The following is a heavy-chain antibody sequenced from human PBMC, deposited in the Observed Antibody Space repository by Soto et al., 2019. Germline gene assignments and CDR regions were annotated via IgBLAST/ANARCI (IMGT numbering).Heavy chain of an antibody. CDR1: GGTFSSYA. D-gene: IGHD1-26*01. CDR3: ARDPVGAIYYYGMDV. V-gene: IGHV1-69*13. Sequence: SVKVSCKASGGTFSSYAISWVRQAPGQGLEWMGGIIPIFGTANYAQKFQGRVTITADESTSTAYMELSSLRSEDTAVYYCARDPVGAIYYYGMDVWGQRTTVTVSS. CDR2: IIPIFGTA. J-gene: IGHJ6*02.